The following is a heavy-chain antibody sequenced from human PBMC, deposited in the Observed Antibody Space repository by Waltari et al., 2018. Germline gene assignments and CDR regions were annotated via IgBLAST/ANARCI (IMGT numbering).Heavy chain of an antibody. Sequence: EVQLVESGGGLVQPGGSLRLSCAASGLTFNSYAMNWVRQAPGKGLEWVSHISDSGNTVYYADSVRGRFTMYRDNAKNSVHLQMSSLRVEDTAVYFCAREYAHYGMDVWGQGTTVTVTS. CDR2: ISDSGNTV. J-gene: IGHJ6*02. CDR1: GLTFNSYA. D-gene: IGHD2-2*01. V-gene: IGHV3-48*04. CDR3: AREYAHYGMDV.